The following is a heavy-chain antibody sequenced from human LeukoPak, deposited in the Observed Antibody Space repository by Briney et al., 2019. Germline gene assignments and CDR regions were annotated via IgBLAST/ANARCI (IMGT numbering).Heavy chain of an antibody. D-gene: IGHD3-10*01. Sequence: GGSLRLSCAASGFTFSSYGIHWVRQAPGKGLEWVAFIRYDGSNKDYADSVKGRFTISRDNFKNTLYLQMNSLRAEDTAVYFCAKGTFYYASGSYCMDVWGKGTTVTVFS. V-gene: IGHV3-30*02. CDR2: IRYDGSNK. CDR1: GFTFSSYG. J-gene: IGHJ6*04. CDR3: AKGTFYYASGSYCMDV.